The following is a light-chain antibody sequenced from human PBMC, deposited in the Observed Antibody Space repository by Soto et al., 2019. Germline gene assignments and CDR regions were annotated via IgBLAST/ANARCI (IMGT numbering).Light chain of an antibody. Sequence: EIVLTQSPGTLSLSPRDRATLSCRASQSVSSTYLAWYQQKPGQAPRLLIYGASSRATGIPDRFSGSGSGTDFTLTINRLEPEDFAVYYCQQYGGSLVTFGQGTKLEIK. CDR2: GAS. CDR1: QSVSSTY. CDR3: QQYGGSLVT. J-gene: IGKJ2*01. V-gene: IGKV3-20*01.